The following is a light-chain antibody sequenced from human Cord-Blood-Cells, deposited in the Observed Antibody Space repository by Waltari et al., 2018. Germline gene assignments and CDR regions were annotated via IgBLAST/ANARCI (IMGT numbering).Light chain of an antibody. J-gene: IGKJ2*01. V-gene: IGKV1-39*01. CDR1: QSISSY. CDR2: AAS. CDR3: QQSYSTPLYT. Sequence: DIQMTQSPSSLSASVGDRVTITCRASQSISSYLNWYQQKPGKATKPLIYAASSLQSGVPTRFSGSGSGTDFTLTISSLQPEDFATYYCQQSYSTPLYTFGQGTKLEIK.